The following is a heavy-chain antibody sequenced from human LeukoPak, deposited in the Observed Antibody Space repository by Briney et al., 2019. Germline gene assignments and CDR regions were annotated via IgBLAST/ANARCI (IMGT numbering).Heavy chain of an antibody. CDR2: ISNTSTII. D-gene: IGHD3-10*01. J-gene: IGHJ4*02. V-gene: IGHV3-48*04. Sequence: GGSLRLSCAASGFTVSSNYMSWVRQAPGKGLEWVSYISNTSTIIHYADSMKGRFTISRDNAKNSLYLQMNSLRVDDTAVYYCARDRVGYGSGVIDYWGQGTLVTVSS. CDR3: ARDRVGYGSGVIDY. CDR1: GFTVSSNY.